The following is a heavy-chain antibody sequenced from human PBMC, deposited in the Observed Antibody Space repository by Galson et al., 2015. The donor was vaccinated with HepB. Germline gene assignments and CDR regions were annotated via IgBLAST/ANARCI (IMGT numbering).Heavy chain of an antibody. CDR1: GGSISSYY. Sequence: SETLSLTCTVSGGSISSYYWSWIRQSAGKGLEWIGRIYSSGSTNYNPSPKSRVTMSVDTSKNQFSVKLSSVTAADTAIYYCARGGYDFWRYFDLWGRGTLVTVSS. V-gene: IGHV4-4*07. D-gene: IGHD3-3*01. CDR2: IYSSGST. CDR3: ARGGYDFWRYFDL. J-gene: IGHJ2*01.